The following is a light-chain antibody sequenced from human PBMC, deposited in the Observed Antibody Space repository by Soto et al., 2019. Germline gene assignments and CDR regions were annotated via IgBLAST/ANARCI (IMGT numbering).Light chain of an antibody. J-gene: IGKJ4*01. CDR2: AAS. CDR3: QQLNSYPLT. CDR1: QGISSY. Sequence: DIQLTQSPSFLSASVGDRVTITCRASQGISSYLAWYQQKPGKAPKLLIYAASTLQRGVPSRFSGSGSGTEFTLTSSRLQPQDFATYYCQQLNSYPLTFGGGTKVEIK. V-gene: IGKV1-9*01.